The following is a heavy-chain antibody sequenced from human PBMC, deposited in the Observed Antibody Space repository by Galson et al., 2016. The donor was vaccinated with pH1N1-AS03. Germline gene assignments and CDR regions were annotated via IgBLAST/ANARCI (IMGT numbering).Heavy chain of an antibody. CDR3: ALPNSVGNAFEI. J-gene: IGHJ3*02. CDR1: GVSVTSSGVG. Sequence: PALVKPTQTLTLTCSVSGVSVTSSGVGVGWFRQPPGKALEWLALVYWDETSRYSPSLKNRLTITKDSSTNQVVLTVTSLDPIDIATYSGALPNSVGNAFEIWGPGTMVTVSS. CDR2: VYWDETS. D-gene: IGHD1-26*01. V-gene: IGHV2-5*02.